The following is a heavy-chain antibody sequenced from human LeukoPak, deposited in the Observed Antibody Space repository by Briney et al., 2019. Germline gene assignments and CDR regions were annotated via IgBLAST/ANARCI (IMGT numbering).Heavy chain of an antibody. Sequence: PSETLSLTCTVSGGSISSYYWSWIRQPPGKGLEWIGYIYYSGSTNYNPSLKSRVTISVDTSKNQFSLKLSSVTAADTAVYYCARDLGHHSPFDPWGQGTLVTVSS. CDR2: IYYSGST. D-gene: IGHD1-26*01. CDR1: GGSISSYY. J-gene: IGHJ5*02. CDR3: ARDLGHHSPFDP. V-gene: IGHV4-59*01.